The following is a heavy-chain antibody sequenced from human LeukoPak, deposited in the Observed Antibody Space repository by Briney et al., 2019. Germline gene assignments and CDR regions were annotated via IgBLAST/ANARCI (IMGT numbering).Heavy chain of an antibody. CDR3: ARDWALQWFGDAFDF. J-gene: IGHJ3*01. V-gene: IGHV4-38-2*02. CDR1: GYSISSGYY. CDR2: IYHSGST. Sequence: KPSETLSLTCTVSGYSISSGYYWGWIRQPPGKGLEWIGSIYHSGSTFYNPSLKSRVTMSADTSKNQFSLKLTSVTAADTAVYYCARDWALQWFGDAFDFWGQGTMVTVSS. D-gene: IGHD3-10*01.